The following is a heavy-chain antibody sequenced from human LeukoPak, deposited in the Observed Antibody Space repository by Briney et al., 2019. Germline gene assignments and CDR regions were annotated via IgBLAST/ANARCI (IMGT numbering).Heavy chain of an antibody. CDR3: ARAYYYDSSGYYLTVPDY. D-gene: IGHD3-22*01. CDR2: ISGSSTI. CDR1: GFSFSTSN. Sequence: PGGSLRLSCAASGFSFSTSNMNWVRQAPGKGLEWVSYISGSSTIYYADSVKGRFTTSRDNAKNSLYLQMNSLRVDDTAVYYCARAYYYDSSGYYLTVPDYWGQGTLVTVSS. J-gene: IGHJ4*02. V-gene: IGHV3-48*04.